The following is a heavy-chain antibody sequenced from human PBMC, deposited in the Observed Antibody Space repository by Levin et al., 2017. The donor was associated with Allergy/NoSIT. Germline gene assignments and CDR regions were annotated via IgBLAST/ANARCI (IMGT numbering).Heavy chain of an antibody. CDR3: ARDRLAYYYGSGFDY. D-gene: IGHD3-10*01. CDR1: GGSISSYY. V-gene: IGHV4-59*01. Sequence: PSETLSLTCTVSGGSISSYYWSWIRQPPGKGLEWIGYIYYSGSTNYNPSLKSRVTISVDTSKNQFSLKLSSVTAADTAVYYCARDRLAYYYGSGFDYWGQGTLVTVSS. CDR2: IYYSGST. J-gene: IGHJ4*02.